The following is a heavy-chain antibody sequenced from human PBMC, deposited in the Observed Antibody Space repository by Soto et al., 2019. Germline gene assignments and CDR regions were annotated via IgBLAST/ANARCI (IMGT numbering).Heavy chain of an antibody. V-gene: IGHV1-69*02. CDR1: GGTFSSYT. J-gene: IGHJ6*03. CDR2: IIPILGIA. Sequence: QVQLVQSGAEVKKPGSSVKVSCKASGGTFSSYTISWVRQAPGQGLEWMGRIIPILGIANYAQKFQGRVTITADKSTSTAYMELSSLRSEDTAMYYCAAHYCSSTDCQYYYYYYMDVWGKGTTVTVSS. D-gene: IGHD2-2*01. CDR3: AAHYCSSTDCQYYYYYYMDV.